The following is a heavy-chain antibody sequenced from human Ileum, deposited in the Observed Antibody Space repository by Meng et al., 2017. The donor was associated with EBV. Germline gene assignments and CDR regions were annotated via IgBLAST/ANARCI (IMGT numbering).Heavy chain of an antibody. CDR2: IFHVGTG. Sequence: VQVRGSGPGRLKPSGTLALTGAVSGDSISSHSWWGWVRQPPTKGPEWIGEIFHVGTGNYNPSLKSRVTISMDTSKNQISLGLTSVTAADTAVYYCAARVGGSYSGFDLWGQGTLVTVSS. CDR3: AARVGGSYSGFDL. J-gene: IGHJ4*02. D-gene: IGHD1-26*01. V-gene: IGHV4-4*02. CDR1: GDSISSHSW.